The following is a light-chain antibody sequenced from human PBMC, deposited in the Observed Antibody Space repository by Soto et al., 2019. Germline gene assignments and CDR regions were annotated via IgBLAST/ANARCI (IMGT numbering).Light chain of an antibody. CDR3: QPYFSYPLT. V-gene: IGKV1-8*01. CDR1: QGISSH. J-gene: IGKJ4*01. Sequence: AIRMTQSPSSFSASTGDRVTITCRASQGISSHLAWYQVKPGQAPRLLIYTASYLESGVPSRFSGSGSGTDFTLTIRSLQAEDFSIYYFQPYFSYPLTFGGGTKVEIK. CDR2: TAS.